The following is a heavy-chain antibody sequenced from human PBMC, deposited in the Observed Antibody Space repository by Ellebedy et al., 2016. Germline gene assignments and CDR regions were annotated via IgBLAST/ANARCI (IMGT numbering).Heavy chain of an antibody. V-gene: IGHV3-30*18. Sequence: GGSLRLXXAASGFTFSSYGMHWVRQAPGKGLEWVAVISYDGSNKYYADSVKGRFTISRDNSKNTLYLQMNSLRAEDTAVYYCVKDRTFIDYWGQGTLVTVSS. CDR1: GFTFSSYG. J-gene: IGHJ4*02. CDR2: ISYDGSNK. CDR3: VKDRTFIDY.